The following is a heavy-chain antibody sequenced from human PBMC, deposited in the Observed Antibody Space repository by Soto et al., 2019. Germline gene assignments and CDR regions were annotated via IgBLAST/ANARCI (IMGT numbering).Heavy chain of an antibody. J-gene: IGHJ3*02. D-gene: IGHD3-16*02. CDR1: GYTFTSYG. CDR2: ISAYNGNT. Sequence: ASMKVSCKASGYTFTSYGISWVRQAPGQGLEWMGWISAYNGNTNYAQKLQGRVTMTTDTSTSTAYMELRSLRSDDTAVYYCARGEDDYIWGSYRNAFDIWGQGTMVTVSS. CDR3: ARGEDDYIWGSYRNAFDI. V-gene: IGHV1-18*01.